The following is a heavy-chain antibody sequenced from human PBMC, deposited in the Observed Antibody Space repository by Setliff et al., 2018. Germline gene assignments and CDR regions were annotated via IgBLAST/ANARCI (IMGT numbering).Heavy chain of an antibody. CDR2: ISGYNGNT. V-gene: IGHV1-18*01. CDR1: GYTFTTYG. Sequence: ASVKVSCKASGYTFTTYGVAWVRQAPGQGLEWLGWISGYNGNTNYAQRFQGRVATTIDTSTNTAYMELRSLRSDDTAVYYCAWYNWNYGGFDYWGQGTLVTVSS. J-gene: IGHJ4*02. CDR3: AWYNWNYGGFDY. D-gene: IGHD1-7*01.